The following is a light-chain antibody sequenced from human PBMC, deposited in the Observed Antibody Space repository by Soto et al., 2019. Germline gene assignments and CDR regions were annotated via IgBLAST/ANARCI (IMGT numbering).Light chain of an antibody. J-gene: IGKJ1*01. CDR2: ATS. CDR3: QQGYSTQWT. Sequence: DIQMTQSPSSLSASVGDRVSITCRASQDIRSYLNWYQQKPGKAPELLIYATSNLQIGAPPRFSASGSGTDFPLTNSSLQPEDFATYYCQQGYSTQWTSGQGTKEEIK. V-gene: IGKV1-39*01. CDR1: QDIRSY.